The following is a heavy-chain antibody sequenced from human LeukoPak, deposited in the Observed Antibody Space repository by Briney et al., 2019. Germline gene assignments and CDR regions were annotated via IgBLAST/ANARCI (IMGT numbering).Heavy chain of an antibody. J-gene: IGHJ6*02. V-gene: IGHV4-61*01. CDR3: ARLRIYYYGMDV. CDR1: GDSVSSGSHY. Sequence: PSETLSLTCTVSGDSVSSGSHYWSSIRQPPGKGLEWIGYIYYSGSTNYNPSLKSRVTISVDTSKNQFSLKLTSVTAADTAVYYCARLRIYYYGMDVWGQGTTVTVSS. D-gene: IGHD2/OR15-2a*01. CDR2: IYYSGST.